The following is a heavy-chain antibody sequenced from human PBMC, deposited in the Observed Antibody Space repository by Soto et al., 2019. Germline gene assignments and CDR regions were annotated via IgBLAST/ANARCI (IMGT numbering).Heavy chain of an antibody. CDR1: GESFSAYY. CDR3: ARDQLGSPGDY. V-gene: IGHV4-34*01. CDR2: INHSGSS. Sequence: PETLSLTCAIYGESFSAYYWNWIRPSPGKGLDWIGEINHSGSSTYNPSLESRVTMSVDTSRNQFSLKLTSVTAADTAVYYCARDQLGSPGDYWGQGTLVTVSS. D-gene: IGHD3-10*01. J-gene: IGHJ4*02.